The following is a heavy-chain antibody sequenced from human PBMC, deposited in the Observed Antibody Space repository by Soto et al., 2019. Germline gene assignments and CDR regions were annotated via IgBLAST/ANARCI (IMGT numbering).Heavy chain of an antibody. CDR3: ARDQLEGNWFDP. CDR1: GGSISSGGYS. D-gene: IGHD1-1*01. CDR2: IYHSGYT. J-gene: IGHJ5*02. V-gene: IGHV4-30-2*01. Sequence: QLQLQESGSGLVKPSQTLSLTCTVSGGSISSGGYSWYWIRQAPGKGLEWIGYIYHSGYTLYNPSLKGRVTISVDKSKNHFSLNLTSVTAADTAVYYCARDQLEGNWFDPWGQGTLVTVSS.